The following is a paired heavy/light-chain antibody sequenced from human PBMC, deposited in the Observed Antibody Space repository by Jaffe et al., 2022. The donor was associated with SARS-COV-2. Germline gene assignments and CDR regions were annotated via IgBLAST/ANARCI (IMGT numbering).Light chain of an antibody. CDR3: QLFDTSGRYT. V-gene: IGKV3-20*01. CDR2: GAS. CDR1: QTVSSTY. J-gene: IGKJ2*01. Sequence: VLTQSPGTLSLSPGETATLSCRASQTVSSTYIAWYQQRPGQAPRLLIYGASSRATGIPDRISGRGSVRDFTLTISRLEPEDFAVYYCQLFDTSGRYTFGQGTKLEIK.
Heavy chain of an antibody. CDR1: GFTFSLYG. Sequence: EVQLLESGGGLVQPGGSLRLSCAASGFTFSLYGMSWVRQAPGKGLEWVSGISASGDNTNYADSVKGHFTISRDNSKNTLHLEMNSLRVEDTAVYYCVKTPGMITFGRAWGTYFDYWGQGTLVTVSS. J-gene: IGHJ4*02. D-gene: IGHD3-16*01. CDR3: VKTPGMITFGRAWGTYFDY. V-gene: IGHV3-23*01. CDR2: ISASGDNT.